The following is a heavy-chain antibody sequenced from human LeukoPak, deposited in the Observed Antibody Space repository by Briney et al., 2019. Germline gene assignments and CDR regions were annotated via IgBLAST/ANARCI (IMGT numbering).Heavy chain of an antibody. Sequence: LSLTCTVSGGSISSYYWSWIRQAPGKGLEWVSYISSSGSTIYYADSVKGRFTISRDNSKNTMYLQMNSLRIDDTAVYYCATEGGSSDAFAFWGQGTKVTVSS. V-gene: IGHV3-11*04. CDR2: ISSSGSTI. CDR3: ATEGGSSDAFAF. CDR1: GGSISSYY. J-gene: IGHJ3*01. D-gene: IGHD1-26*01.